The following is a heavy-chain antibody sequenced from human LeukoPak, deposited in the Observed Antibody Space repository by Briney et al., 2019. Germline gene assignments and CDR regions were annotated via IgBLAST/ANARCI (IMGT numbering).Heavy chain of an antibody. CDR1: GGSISSYY. J-gene: IGHJ5*02. D-gene: IGHD3-3*01. Sequence: SETLSLTCTVSGGSISSYYWSWIRQPPGKGLEWIGYIYYSGSTNYNPSLKSRVTISVDTSKNQFSLKLSSVTAADTAVYYCARDYDFWSGPSRWFDPWGQGTLVTVSS. V-gene: IGHV4-59*01. CDR3: ARDYDFWSGPSRWFDP. CDR2: IYYSGST.